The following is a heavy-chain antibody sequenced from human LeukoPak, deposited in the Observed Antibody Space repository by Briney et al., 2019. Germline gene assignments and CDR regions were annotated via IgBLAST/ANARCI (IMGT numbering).Heavy chain of an antibody. Sequence: GGSLRLSCAASGFTFSSYEMNWVRQAPGKGLEWVAVISYDGSNKYYADSVKGRFTISRDNSKNTLYLQMNSLRAEDTAVYYCARDLGPVDTAIPNYWGQGTLVTVSS. V-gene: IGHV3-30*04. CDR3: ARDLGPVDTAIPNY. CDR2: ISYDGSNK. CDR1: GFTFSSYE. D-gene: IGHD5-18*01. J-gene: IGHJ4*02.